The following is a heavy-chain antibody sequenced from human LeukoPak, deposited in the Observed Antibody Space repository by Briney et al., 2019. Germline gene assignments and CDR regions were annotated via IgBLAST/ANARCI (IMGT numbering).Heavy chain of an antibody. V-gene: IGHV4-38-2*02. CDR2: IYHSGST. J-gene: IGHJ5*02. CDR1: GYSISGGYY. D-gene: IGHD2-15*01. Sequence: SETLSLTCTASGYSISGGYYWGWIRQPPGKGLEWIGSIYHSGSTYYNPYLKSRVTISVDTSKNQFSLKLSSVTAADTAVYYCATIAGRYCSGGSCYAGIDWFDPWGQGTLVTVSS. CDR3: ATIAGRYCSGGSCYAGIDWFDP.